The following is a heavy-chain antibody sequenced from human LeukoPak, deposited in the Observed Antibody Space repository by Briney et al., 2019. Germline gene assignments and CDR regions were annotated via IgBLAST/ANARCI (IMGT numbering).Heavy chain of an antibody. V-gene: IGHV3-53*01. CDR2: IYTTGLT. CDR3: ARGASRAFDI. J-gene: IGHJ3*02. CDR1: GFTFSSYG. Sequence: GSLRLSCAASGFTFSSYGMHWVRQAPGKGLEWVSVIYTTGLTYYKGSVKGRFTVSRDNSRTTVYLQMSSLRVEDTAVYYCARGASRAFDIWGQGTMVTVSS.